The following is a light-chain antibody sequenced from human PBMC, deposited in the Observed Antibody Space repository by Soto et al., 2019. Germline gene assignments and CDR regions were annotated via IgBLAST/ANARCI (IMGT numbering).Light chain of an antibody. Sequence: EIVLTQSPGTLSLSPGERATLSCRASQSVNSNFFAWYQQKPGQAPRLLIHDTSTRATGIPDRFSGSVSGTDFTLTISRLETEDFEVYYCQQFGSPLLYPVGQGTNLEIK. CDR2: DTS. CDR3: QQFGSPLLYP. CDR1: QSVNSNF. V-gene: IGKV3-20*01. J-gene: IGKJ2*01.